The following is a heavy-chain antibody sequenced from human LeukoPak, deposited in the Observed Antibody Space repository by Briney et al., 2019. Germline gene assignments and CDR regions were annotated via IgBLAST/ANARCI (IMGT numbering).Heavy chain of an antibody. J-gene: IGHJ5*02. Sequence: GASVHVSCKASRYTFTSYGISWVRQAPRQELEWMGWISAYNGNTNYAHKLQGRVTMTTDTSTSTAYMELRSLRSDDAAVYYCARDSARDGFDPWGQGTLVTVSS. V-gene: IGHV1-18*01. D-gene: IGHD5-24*01. CDR1: RYTFTSYG. CDR3: ARDSARDGFDP. CDR2: ISAYNGNT.